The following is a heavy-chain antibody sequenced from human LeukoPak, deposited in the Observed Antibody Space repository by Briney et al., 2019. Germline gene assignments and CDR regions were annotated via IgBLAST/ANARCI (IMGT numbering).Heavy chain of an antibody. V-gene: IGHV1-69*04. Sequence: ASVKVSCKASGGTFSSYGISWVRQAPGQGLEWMGRITPILGIAKYAQKFQGRVTITADKSTSTAYMELSSLRSEDTAVYYCARGKETYYYDSSGYYWDAFDIWGQGTMVTVSS. CDR3: ARGKETYYYDSSGYYWDAFDI. J-gene: IGHJ3*02. CDR1: GGTFSSYG. CDR2: ITPILGIA. D-gene: IGHD3-22*01.